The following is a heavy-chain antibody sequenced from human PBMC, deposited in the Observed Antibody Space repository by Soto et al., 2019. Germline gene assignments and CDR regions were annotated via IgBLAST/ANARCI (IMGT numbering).Heavy chain of an antibody. D-gene: IGHD3-10*01. CDR1: GYIFRNYA. CDR3: ARSSPSLDY. J-gene: IGHJ4*02. Sequence: ASVKVSCKTSGYIFRNYAISWVRQAPGQGLEWMGWISVSNDNTDSAHALRGRLTMTTDTPTSTAYLELTGLMSNDTAVYYCARSSPSLDYWGQGSLVTVSS. CDR2: ISVSNDNT. V-gene: IGHV1-18*04.